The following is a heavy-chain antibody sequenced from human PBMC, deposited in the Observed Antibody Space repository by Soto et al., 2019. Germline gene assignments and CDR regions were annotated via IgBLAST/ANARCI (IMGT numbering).Heavy chain of an antibody. CDR1: GGSFSGYY. Sequence: SETLSLTCAVYGGSFSGYYWSWIRQPPGKGLEWIGEINHSGSTNYNPSLKSRVTISVDTSKNQFSLKLSSVTAADTAVYYCARAVRNSSSWYTRWFDPWGQGTLVTVSS. D-gene: IGHD6-13*01. CDR3: ARAVRNSSSWYTRWFDP. V-gene: IGHV4-34*01. CDR2: INHSGST. J-gene: IGHJ5*02.